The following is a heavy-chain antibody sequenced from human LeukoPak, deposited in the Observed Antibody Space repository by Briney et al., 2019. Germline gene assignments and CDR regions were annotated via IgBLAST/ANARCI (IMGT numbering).Heavy chain of an antibody. J-gene: IGHJ1*01. CDR1: GLSFNTVW. D-gene: IGHD2-2*01. CDR3: AIVPWTMASH. V-gene: IGHV3-7*01. CDR2: IKEDGTET. Sequence: GGSLRLFCAVSGLSFNTVWMNWLRQAPGKGLEWVAHIKEDGTETYYVDSVKGRFTISRDNARSSVYLQMNILRAEDTAVYFCAIVPWTMASHWGQGTLVTVSS.